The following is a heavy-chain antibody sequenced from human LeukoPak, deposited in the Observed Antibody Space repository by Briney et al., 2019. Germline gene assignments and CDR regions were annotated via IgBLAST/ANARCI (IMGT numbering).Heavy chain of an antibody. V-gene: IGHV3-33*01. D-gene: IGHD5-18*01. Sequence: GRSLRLSCAAPGFTFSNYGMHWVRQAPGKGLEWVAIIWYDGSNKYYADSVKGRFTISRDNSKNTLYVQMNSLRVEDTAVYYCARDQARGPYGYDYWGQGTLVTVSS. CDR2: IWYDGSNK. J-gene: IGHJ4*02. CDR3: ARDQARGPYGYDY. CDR1: GFTFSNYG.